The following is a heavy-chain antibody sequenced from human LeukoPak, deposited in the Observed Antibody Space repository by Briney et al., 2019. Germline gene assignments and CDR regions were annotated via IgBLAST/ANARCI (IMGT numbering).Heavy chain of an antibody. V-gene: IGHV4-61*02. D-gene: IGHD5-24*01. CDR3: ARVRDGYNMEFDY. Sequence: SETLSLTCTVSGGSISSGSYYWSWIRQPAGKGLEWIGRIYTSGSTNYNPSLKSRVTLSVDTSKNQFSLKLSSVTAADTAVYYCARVRDGYNMEFDYWGQGTLVTVSS. CDR2: IYTSGST. J-gene: IGHJ4*02. CDR1: GGSISSGSYY.